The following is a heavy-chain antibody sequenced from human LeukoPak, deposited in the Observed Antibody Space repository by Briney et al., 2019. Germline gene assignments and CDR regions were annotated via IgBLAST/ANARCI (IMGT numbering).Heavy chain of an antibody. Sequence: SETLSLTCTVSGGSINTYYWSWVRQPPGKGLEGIGYIYYSGSTKYNPSFTSGVTISLETTKKQSSLKQNSVTAADTAVYYCAREYYDSSGFAHTDVWGKGTTVTVSS. CDR2: IYYSGST. CDR3: AREYYDSSGFAHTDV. V-gene: IGHV4-59*01. CDR1: GGSINTYY. D-gene: IGHD3-22*01. J-gene: IGHJ6*03.